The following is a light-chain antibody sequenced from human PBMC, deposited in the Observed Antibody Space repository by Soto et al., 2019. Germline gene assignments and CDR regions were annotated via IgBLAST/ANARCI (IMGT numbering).Light chain of an antibody. J-gene: IGLJ3*02. CDR2: SSD. CDR1: SSNIGRNT. CDR3: AAWDDSLNAWA. V-gene: IGLV1-44*01. Sequence: QSVLTQPPSASGTPGQRVTISCSGSSSNIGRNTVKWYRQLPGTAPKLLIGSSDQRPSGVPDRFSASQSGTSASLAISGLQYEDEADYICAAWDDSLNAWAFGGGTKLTVL.